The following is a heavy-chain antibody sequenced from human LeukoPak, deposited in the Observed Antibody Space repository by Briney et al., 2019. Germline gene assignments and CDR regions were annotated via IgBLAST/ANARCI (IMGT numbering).Heavy chain of an antibody. CDR1: GFTFTSYA. CDR2: LSASGGST. Sequence: PGGSLRLSCAASGFTFTSYATSWVRQAPGKGLEWVSTLSASGGSTYYADFVKGRFTISRDNSKNTVYLQMNNLRAEDTAVYYCAKIKWPHFDYWGQGTLVTVSS. V-gene: IGHV3-23*01. D-gene: IGHD5-12*01. CDR3: AKIKWPHFDY. J-gene: IGHJ4*02.